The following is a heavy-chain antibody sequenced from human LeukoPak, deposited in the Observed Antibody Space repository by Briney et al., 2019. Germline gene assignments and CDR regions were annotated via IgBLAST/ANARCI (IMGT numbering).Heavy chain of an antibody. CDR2: IIPIFGTA. J-gene: IGHJ5*02. CDR1: GGTFSSYA. CDR3: AGSKRLMDSSGYYYCFDP. D-gene: IGHD3-22*01. Sequence: SVKVSCKASGGTFSSYAISWVRQAPGQGLEWMGGIIPIFGTANYAQKFQGRVTITTDESTGTAYMELSSLRSEDTAVYYRAGSKRLMDSSGYYYCFDPWGQGTLVTVSS. V-gene: IGHV1-69*05.